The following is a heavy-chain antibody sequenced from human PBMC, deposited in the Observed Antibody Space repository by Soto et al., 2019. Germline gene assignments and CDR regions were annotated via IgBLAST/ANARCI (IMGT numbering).Heavy chain of an antibody. CDR1: GFTFSSYA. CDR2: ISYDGSNK. CDR3: ARGAAQAYYYDSGGYSNWFDP. Sequence: QVQLVESGGGVVQPGRSLRLSCAASGFTFSSYAMHWVRQAPGKGLEWVAVISYDGSNKYYADSVKGRFTISRDNSKNTLYLQMISLGAEDTAVYYCARGAAQAYYYDSGGYSNWFDPWGQGTLVTVSS. J-gene: IGHJ5*02. D-gene: IGHD3-22*01. V-gene: IGHV3-30-3*01.